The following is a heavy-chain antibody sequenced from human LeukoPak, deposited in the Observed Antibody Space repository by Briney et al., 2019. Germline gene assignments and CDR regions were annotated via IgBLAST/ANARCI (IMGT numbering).Heavy chain of an antibody. Sequence: ASVKVSCKASGYTFSSYGISWVRQAPGQGLEWMGWISAYNGNTNYAQKFQGRVTMTRDTSISTAYMELSRLRSDDTAVYYCASGCGSTSCPGPYYFDYWGQGTLATVSS. V-gene: IGHV1-18*01. J-gene: IGHJ4*02. D-gene: IGHD2-2*01. CDR1: GYTFSSYG. CDR2: ISAYNGNT. CDR3: ASGCGSTSCPGPYYFDY.